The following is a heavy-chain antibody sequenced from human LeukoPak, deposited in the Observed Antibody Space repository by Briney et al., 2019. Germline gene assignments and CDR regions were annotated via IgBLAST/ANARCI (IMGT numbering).Heavy chain of an antibody. V-gene: IGHV3-30*02. D-gene: IGHD6-13*01. CDR2: IRNDGSKD. CDR3: VKGGSSSHNWFDP. J-gene: IGHJ5*02. Sequence: GGSPRLSCAASGFTFRDFGMHWVRQAPGNGLEWVAFIRNDGSKDYYPDSVKGRFTISRDNSRTTLYLQMHSLRIEDTAVYYCVKGGSSSHNWFDPWGQGILVTVSS. CDR1: GFTFRDFG.